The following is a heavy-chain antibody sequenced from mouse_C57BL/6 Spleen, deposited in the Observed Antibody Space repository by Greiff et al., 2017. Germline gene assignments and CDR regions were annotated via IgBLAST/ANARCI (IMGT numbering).Heavy chain of an antibody. CDR1: GYAFTNYL. J-gene: IGHJ2*01. CDR3: ARRDLTGTVDY. V-gene: IGHV1-54*01. CDR2: INPGSGGT. D-gene: IGHD4-1*01. Sequence: QVQLQQSGAELVRPGTSVKVSCKASGYAFTNYLIEWVKQRPGQGLEWIGVINPGSGGTNYNEKFKGKATRTADKSSSTAYMPLSSLTSEDSAVYFCARRDLTGTVDYWGQGTTLTVSS.